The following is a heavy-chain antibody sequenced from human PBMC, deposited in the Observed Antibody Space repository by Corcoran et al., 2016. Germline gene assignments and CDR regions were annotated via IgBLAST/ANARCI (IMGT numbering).Heavy chain of an antibody. CDR3: ARVMKEDYGGNRGIGAFDI. V-gene: IGHV4-39*07. D-gene: IGHD4-17*01. CDR2: IYYSGST. Sequence: QLQLQESGPGLVKPSETLSLTCTVSGGSISSSSYYWGWIRQPPGKGLEWIGSIYYSGSTYYNPSLKSRVTISVDTSKNQFSLKLSSVTAADTAVYYCARVMKEDYGGNRGIGAFDIWGQGTMVTVSS. J-gene: IGHJ3*02. CDR1: GGSISSSSYY.